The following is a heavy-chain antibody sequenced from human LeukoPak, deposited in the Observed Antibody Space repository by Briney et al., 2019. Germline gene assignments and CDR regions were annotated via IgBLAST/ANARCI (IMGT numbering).Heavy chain of an antibody. D-gene: IGHD3-22*01. J-gene: IGHJ4*02. CDR3: AKGKGRYYYDSSGFGYYFDY. CDR2: ISGSGGST. Sequence: PGGSLRLSCAASGFTFSSYGMSWVRQAPGKGLEWVSAISGSGGSTYYADSVKGRFTISRDNSKNTLYLQMNSLRAEDTAVYYCAKGKGRYYYDSSGFGYYFDYWGQGTLVTVSS. V-gene: IGHV3-23*01. CDR1: GFTFSSYG.